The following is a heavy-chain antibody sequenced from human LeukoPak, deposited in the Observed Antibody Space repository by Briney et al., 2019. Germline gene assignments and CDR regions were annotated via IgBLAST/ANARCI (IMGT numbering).Heavy chain of an antibody. Sequence: GGSLRLSCAASGFTFSSYAMSWVRQAPGKGLEWVSAISGSGGSTYYADSVKGRFTISRDNSKNTLYPQMNSLRAEDTAVYYCAKDTSIAARPFQADYWGQGTLVTVSS. V-gene: IGHV3-23*01. CDR3: AKDTSIAARPFQADY. J-gene: IGHJ4*02. CDR1: GFTFSSYA. D-gene: IGHD6-6*01. CDR2: ISGSGGST.